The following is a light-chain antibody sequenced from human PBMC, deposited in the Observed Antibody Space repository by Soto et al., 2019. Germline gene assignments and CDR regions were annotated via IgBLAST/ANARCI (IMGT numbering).Light chain of an antibody. J-gene: IGKJ5*01. CDR3: QQRSNWPPIT. CDR1: QSVSSY. Sequence: EIILTQSPATLSXSXXXXXTXXRSXSQSVSSYLAWYQQKPGQAPRLLIYDASNRATGIPARFSGSGSGTDFTLTISSLEPEDFAVYYCQQRSNWPPITFGQGTRLEI. CDR2: DAS. V-gene: IGKV3-11*01.